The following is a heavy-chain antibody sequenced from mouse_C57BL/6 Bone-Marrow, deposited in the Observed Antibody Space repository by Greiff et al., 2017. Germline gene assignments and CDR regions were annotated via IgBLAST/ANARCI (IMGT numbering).Heavy chain of an antibody. V-gene: IGHV1-61*01. Sequence: QVQLQQPGAELVRPGSSVKLSCKASGYTFTSYWMDWVKQRPGQGLEWIGNIYPSDSETHYNQKFTDKATLTVDKSSSTAYMQHSSLTSEDSAVYYCAREFRAMDYWGQGTSVTVSS. CDR3: AREFRAMDY. CDR2: IYPSDSET. J-gene: IGHJ4*01. CDR1: GYTFTSYW.